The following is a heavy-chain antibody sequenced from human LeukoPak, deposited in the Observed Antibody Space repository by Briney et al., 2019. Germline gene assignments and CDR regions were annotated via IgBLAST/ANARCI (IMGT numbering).Heavy chain of an antibody. Sequence: PSETLSLTCTVSGGSVSSGSYYWSWIRQPPGKGLEWIGYIYYSGSTNYNPSPKSRVTISVDTSKNQFSLKLSSVTAADTAVYYCASSIVVGDWFDPWGQGTLVTVSS. CDR1: GGSVSSGSYY. CDR2: IYYSGST. D-gene: IGHD2-15*01. J-gene: IGHJ5*02. CDR3: ASSIVVGDWFDP. V-gene: IGHV4-61*01.